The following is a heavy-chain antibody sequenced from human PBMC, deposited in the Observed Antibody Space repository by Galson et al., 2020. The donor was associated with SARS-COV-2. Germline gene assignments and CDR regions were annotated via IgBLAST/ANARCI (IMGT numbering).Heavy chain of an antibody. CDR3: ARAHSDWGAFDI. CDR2: TRYGSYGSKWNY. Sequence: SQTLPLTCAISGDSVSKIGTAWNWIRQSPSRGLEWLGRTRYGSYGSKWNYDYSESVKSRITINPDTSKNQVSLLLNYVTPEDTAVYYCARAHSDWGAFDILGQGIMVTVSS. D-gene: IGHD2-21*02. J-gene: IGHJ3*02. CDR1: GDSVSKIGTA. V-gene: IGHV6-1*01.